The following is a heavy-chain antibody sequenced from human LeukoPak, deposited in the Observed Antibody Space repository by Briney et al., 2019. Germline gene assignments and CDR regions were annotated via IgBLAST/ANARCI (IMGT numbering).Heavy chain of an antibody. D-gene: IGHD3-16*01. Sequence: GGSLRLSCAASGFAFSSYWMNWARQAPGKGLEWVASINHNGNVNYYVDSVKGRFTISRDNAKNSLYLQMSNLRAEDTAVYFCARGGGLDVWGQGATVTVSS. CDR3: ARGGGLDV. CDR2: INHNGNVN. CDR1: GFAFSSYW. V-gene: IGHV3-7*03. J-gene: IGHJ6*02.